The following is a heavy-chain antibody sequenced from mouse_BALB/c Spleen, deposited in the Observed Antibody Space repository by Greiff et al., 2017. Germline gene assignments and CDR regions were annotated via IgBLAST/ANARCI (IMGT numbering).Heavy chain of an antibody. Sequence: QVQLKQSGAELVRPGASVTLSCKASGYTFTDYEMHWVKQTPVHGLEWIGAIDPETGGTAYNQKFKGKATLTADKSSSTAYMELRSLTSEDSAVYYCTRKKLRRYFDVWGAGTTVTVSS. D-gene: IGHD2-4*01. V-gene: IGHV1-15*01. J-gene: IGHJ1*01. CDR3: TRKKLRRYFDV. CDR1: GYTFTDYE. CDR2: IDPETGGT.